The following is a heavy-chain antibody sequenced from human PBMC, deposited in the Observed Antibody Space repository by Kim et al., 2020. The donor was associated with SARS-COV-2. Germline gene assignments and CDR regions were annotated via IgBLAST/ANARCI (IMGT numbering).Heavy chain of an antibody. CDR2: IDPSDSYT. Sequence: GESLKISCKGSGYSFTSYWISWVRQMPGKGLEWMGRIDPSDSYTNYSPSFQGHVTISADKSISTAYLQWSSLKASDTAMYYCARRGYDYGDYYYYGMDVWGQGTTVTVSS. CDR3: ARRGYDYGDYYYYGMDV. V-gene: IGHV5-10-1*01. CDR1: GYSFTSYW. J-gene: IGHJ6*02. D-gene: IGHD4-17*01.